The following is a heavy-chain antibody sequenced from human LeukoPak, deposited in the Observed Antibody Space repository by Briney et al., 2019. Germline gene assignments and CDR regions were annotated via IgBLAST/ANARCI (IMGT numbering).Heavy chain of an antibody. Sequence: GGSLRLSCAASGFTFSSYAMHWVRQAPGKGLEWVAVISYDGSNKHYADSVKGRFTISRDNSKNTLYLQMNSLRAEDTAVYYCARDGANYYGSGSYHDYWGQGTLVTVSS. CDR3: ARDGANYYGSGSYHDY. D-gene: IGHD3-10*01. CDR2: ISYDGSNK. V-gene: IGHV3-30*04. CDR1: GFTFSSYA. J-gene: IGHJ4*02.